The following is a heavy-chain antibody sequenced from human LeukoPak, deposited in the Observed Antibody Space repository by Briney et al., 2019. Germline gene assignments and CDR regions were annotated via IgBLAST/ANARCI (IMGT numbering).Heavy chain of an antibody. Sequence: PSETLSLTCTVSGGSISSYYWSWIRQPPGKGLEWIGYIYYSGSTNYNPSLKSRVTISVDTSKNQFSLKLSSVTAADTAVYYCARDPGSSWYFDYWGQGTLVTVSS. J-gene: IGHJ4*02. D-gene: IGHD6-13*01. CDR1: GGSISSYY. V-gene: IGHV4-59*01. CDR2: IYYSGST. CDR3: ARDPGSSWYFDY.